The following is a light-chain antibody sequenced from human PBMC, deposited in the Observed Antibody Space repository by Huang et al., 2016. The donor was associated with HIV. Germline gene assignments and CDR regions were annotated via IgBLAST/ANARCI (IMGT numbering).Light chain of an antibody. V-gene: IGKV3-15*01. J-gene: IGKJ2*01. CDR2: GAP. CDR1: QSVSRN. Sequence: EIVLTQSPATRSMSPGQRATLSCRASQSVSRNLAWFQQKPGQAPRLLIYGAPTRATGIPARFRGSGSGTEVTLTISSLQSEDFAVYYCQQYNNWPPMYTFGQGTKLEV. CDR3: QQYNNWPPMYT.